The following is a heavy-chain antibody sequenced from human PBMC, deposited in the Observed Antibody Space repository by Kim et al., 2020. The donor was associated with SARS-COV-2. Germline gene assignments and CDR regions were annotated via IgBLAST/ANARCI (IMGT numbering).Heavy chain of an antibody. Sequence: SETLSLTCTVSGGSISSYYWSWIRQPPGKGLEWIGYIYYSGSTNYNPSLKSRVTISVDTSKNQFSLKLSSVTAADTAVYYCASGLLWFGERWYFDLWGRGTLVTVSS. CDR2: IYYSGST. CDR1: GGSISSYY. CDR3: ASGLLWFGERWYFDL. J-gene: IGHJ2*01. D-gene: IGHD3-10*01. V-gene: IGHV4-59*01.